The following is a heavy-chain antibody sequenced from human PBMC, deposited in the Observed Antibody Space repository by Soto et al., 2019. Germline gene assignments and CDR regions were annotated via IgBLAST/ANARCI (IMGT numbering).Heavy chain of an antibody. V-gene: IGHV3-23*01. Sequence: EVQLLESGGDLVQPGGSLRLACAASGFSFSSYAMVWVRQAPGKGLERVSVISARRGSSYFPDSLKGRFTISRDNSKNGLSLEMDSLRADDTGTYFCAKGSIDYSASVDHCGQGTLVLVSS. CDR2: ISARRGSS. J-gene: IGHJ4*02. CDR3: AKGSIDYSASVDH. CDR1: GFSFSSYA. D-gene: IGHD1-26*01.